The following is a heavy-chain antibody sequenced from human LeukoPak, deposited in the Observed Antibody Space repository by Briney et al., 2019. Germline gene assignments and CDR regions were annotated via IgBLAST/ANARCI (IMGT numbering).Heavy chain of an antibody. D-gene: IGHD6-13*01. V-gene: IGHV1-8*03. CDR1: GYTFTSYD. CDR3: ARGRPIAAAGTRWFDP. CDR2: MNPNSGNT. Sequence: ASVKVSCKASGYTFTSYDINWVRQATGQGLEWMGWMNPNSGNTVYAQKFQGRVTITRNTSISTAYMELSSLRSEDTAVYYCARGRPIAAAGTRWFDPWGQGTLVTVSS. J-gene: IGHJ5*02.